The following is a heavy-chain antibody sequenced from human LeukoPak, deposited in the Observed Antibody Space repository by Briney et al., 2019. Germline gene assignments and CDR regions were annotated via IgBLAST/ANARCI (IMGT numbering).Heavy chain of an antibody. CDR2: INPNSGDT. J-gene: IGHJ3*02. Sequence: SVKVSCKASGYTFTGYYIHWVRQAPGQGLEWMGWINPNSGDTNYAQKFQGRVSMTGDTSISTAYMELSSLRSDDTAVYYCARTLVVINDDFDIWGQGTMVTVSS. CDR3: ARTLVVINDDFDI. CDR1: GYTFTGYY. V-gene: IGHV1-2*02. D-gene: IGHD3-22*01.